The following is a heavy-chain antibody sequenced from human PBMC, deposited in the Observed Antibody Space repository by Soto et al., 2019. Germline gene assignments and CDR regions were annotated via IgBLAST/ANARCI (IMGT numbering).Heavy chain of an antibody. D-gene: IGHD4-17*01. CDR1: EGSINNYY. V-gene: IGHV4-4*07. J-gene: IGHJ6*02. CDR3: ARSDYGAYYYGMDV. CDR2: IYVSGNT. Sequence: SETLSLTCTVSEGSINNYYWSWIRQPAGKGLEWIGRIYVSGNTNYNPSLKSRVTMSVDSSKNQFSLRLSSVTAADTAVYYCARSDYGAYYYGMDVWGQGTTVTVSS.